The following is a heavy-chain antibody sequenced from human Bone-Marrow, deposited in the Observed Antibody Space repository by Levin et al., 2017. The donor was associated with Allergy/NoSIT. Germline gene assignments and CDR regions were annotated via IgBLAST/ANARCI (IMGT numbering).Heavy chain of an antibody. V-gene: IGHV4-59*01. CDR1: GGSISSYY. CDR3: ARAAAGITWFDP. D-gene: IGHD6-13*01. J-gene: IGHJ5*02. Sequence: NPSETLSLTCTVSGGSISSYYWSWIRQPPGKGLEWIGYIHYSGSTNYNPSLKSRVTISVDTSRNQFSLKLSSVTAADTAVYYCARAAAGITWFDPWGQGTLVTVSS. CDR2: IHYSGST.